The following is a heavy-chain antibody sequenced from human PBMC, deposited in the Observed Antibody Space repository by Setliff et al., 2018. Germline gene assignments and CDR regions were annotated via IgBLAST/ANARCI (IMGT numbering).Heavy chain of an antibody. Sequence: GGSLRLSCAASGFTFSSYGMHWVRQAPGKGLEWVAVMSLDETNKYYADSVRGRFTIPRDISKNTLYLQMNSLRAEDTAVYYCARDNLPFNVLRRPVAGIQYFDYWGQGTLVTVSS. J-gene: IGHJ4*02. CDR1: GFTFSSYG. CDR2: MSLDETNK. D-gene: IGHD5-18*01. V-gene: IGHV3-30*12. CDR3: ARDNLPFNVLRRPVAGIQYFDY.